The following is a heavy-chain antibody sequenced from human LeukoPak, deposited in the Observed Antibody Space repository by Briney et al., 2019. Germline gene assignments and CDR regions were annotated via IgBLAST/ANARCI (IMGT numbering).Heavy chain of an antibody. V-gene: IGHV3-53*01. Sequence: PGGSLRLSCAASGFTVSSNYMSWVRQAPGKGLEWGSVIYSGGSTYYADSVKGRFTISRDNSKNTLYLQMNSLRAEDTAVYYCARDRGGYYYDSSGYYDYWGQGTLVTVSS. CDR2: IYSGGST. CDR1: GFTVSSNY. CDR3: ARDRGGYYYDSSGYYDY. D-gene: IGHD3-22*01. J-gene: IGHJ4*02.